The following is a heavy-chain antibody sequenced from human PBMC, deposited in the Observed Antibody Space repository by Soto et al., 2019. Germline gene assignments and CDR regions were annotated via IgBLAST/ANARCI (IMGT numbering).Heavy chain of an antibody. CDR3: AKDSIPYSSSYDLDH. V-gene: IGHV3-23*01. D-gene: IGHD6-6*01. CDR1: GFSFRDYA. Sequence: EVQLLESGGGLVQSGGSLRLSCVASGFSFRDYAMSWVRQAPGKGLVWVSAMTATGVSIFYADSVRGRFTFSRDNSKNTLYLQMSSLRAEDTATYYCAKDSIPYSSSYDLDHWGRGALVTVSS. J-gene: IGHJ4*02. CDR2: MTATGVSI.